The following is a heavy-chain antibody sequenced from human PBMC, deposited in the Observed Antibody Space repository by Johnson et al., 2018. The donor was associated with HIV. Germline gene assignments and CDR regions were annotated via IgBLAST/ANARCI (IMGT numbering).Heavy chain of an antibody. Sequence: VPLVESGGGLFPPGGSLRLSCGSSGFTFSNYWMQWVRHAPWKGLVWVSRINGDGRRPTYADSVKCRFTIARDNAKNTLYLEMKSLRSEDTAVYYCARTSCSGASCLGYDPFDVWGQGTMVTVSS. CDR1: GFTFSNYW. V-gene: IGHV3-74*01. CDR3: ARTSCSGASCLGYDPFDV. D-gene: IGHD2-15*01. J-gene: IGHJ3*01. CDR2: INGDGRRP.